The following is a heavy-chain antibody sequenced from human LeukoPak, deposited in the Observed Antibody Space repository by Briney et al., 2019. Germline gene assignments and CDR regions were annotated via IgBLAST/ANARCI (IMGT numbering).Heavy chain of an antibody. CDR2: ISGSGGNT. J-gene: IGHJ3*02. D-gene: IGHD3-22*01. Sequence: GGSLRLSCAPSGFTFSNSAMSWVRQAPGKGLEWVSGISGSGGNTYYADSVKGRFTISRDNSKNTLYLQMNSLRAEDTAVYYCAKGDYYDSIRDAFDIWGQGTMVTVSS. CDR1: GFTFSNSA. V-gene: IGHV3-23*01. CDR3: AKGDYYDSIRDAFDI.